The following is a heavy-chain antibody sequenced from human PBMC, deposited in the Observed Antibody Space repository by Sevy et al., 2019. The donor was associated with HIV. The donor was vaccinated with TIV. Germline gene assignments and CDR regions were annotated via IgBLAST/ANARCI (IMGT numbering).Heavy chain of an antibody. CDR3: AKGDEPATDYADYVPNGFDI. D-gene: IGHD4-17*01. J-gene: IGHJ3*02. CDR2: ISGPGALT. CDR1: GFTFRIYG. Sequence: GGSLRLSCAASGFTFRIYGMSWVRQAPGKGLEWVSSISGPGALTYYADSVKGRFTISRDNSKNTLFLQMNSLRAEDKALYFCAKGDEPATDYADYVPNGFDIWGQGTMVTVSS. V-gene: IGHV3-23*01.